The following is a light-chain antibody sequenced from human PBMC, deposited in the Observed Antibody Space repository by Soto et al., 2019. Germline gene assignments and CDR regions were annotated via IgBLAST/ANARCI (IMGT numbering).Light chain of an antibody. J-gene: IGKJ4*01. Sequence: EIVLTQSPATLSLSPGERATLSCRASQSVRGYLAWYQQKPGQAPRLLIYDASYRATGFPARFSGIGSGTDFTLTISCLEPEDFAVYYCQQRSNWPLTFGGGTKVEIK. CDR3: QQRSNWPLT. CDR1: QSVRGY. CDR2: DAS. V-gene: IGKV3-11*01.